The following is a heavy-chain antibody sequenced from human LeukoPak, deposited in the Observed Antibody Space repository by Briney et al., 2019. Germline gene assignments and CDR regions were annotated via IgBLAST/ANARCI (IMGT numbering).Heavy chain of an antibody. CDR2: MNPNTGNT. D-gene: IGHD3-22*01. CDR1: GYTFTSYD. J-gene: IGHJ4*02. CDR3: AREYVPGVYYDSSGYYSTQPLDY. V-gene: IGHV1-8*03. Sequence: GASVKVSCKASGYTFTSYDINWVRQATGQGLEWMGWMNPNTGNTGYAQKFQGRVTITRNTSISTACMELSSLRSEDTTVYYCAREYVPGVYYDSSGYYSTQPLDYWGQGTLVTVSS.